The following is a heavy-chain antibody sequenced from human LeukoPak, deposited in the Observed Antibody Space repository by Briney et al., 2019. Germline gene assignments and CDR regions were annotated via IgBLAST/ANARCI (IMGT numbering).Heavy chain of an antibody. CDR3: ARLLIVGTNCDY. Sequence: PGGSLRLSCAASGFTFSNYEMNWVRQAPGKGLEWVSYISGGGSNIYYADSVQGRFTISSDNARNSLYLQMNNLRAEDTAVYYCARLLIVGTNCDYWGQGTLVTVSS. CDR1: GFTFSNYE. CDR2: ISGGGSNI. D-gene: IGHD1-26*01. V-gene: IGHV3-48*03. J-gene: IGHJ4*02.